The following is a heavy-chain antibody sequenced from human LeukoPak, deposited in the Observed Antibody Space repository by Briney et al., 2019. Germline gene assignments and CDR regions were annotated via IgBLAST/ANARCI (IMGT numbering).Heavy chain of an antibody. J-gene: IGHJ6*03. CDR3: ATAAYEGPAPNYDILTGPLGDYYMDV. V-gene: IGHV4-61*02. D-gene: IGHD3-9*01. CDR2: IYTSGST. CDR1: GGSISSGSYY. Sequence: PSETLSLTCTVSGGSISSGSYYWSWIRQPAGKGLEWIGRIYTSGSTNYNPSLKSRVTISVDTSKNQFSLKLSSVTAADTAVYYCATAAYEGPAPNYDILTGPLGDYYMDVWGKGTTVTVSS.